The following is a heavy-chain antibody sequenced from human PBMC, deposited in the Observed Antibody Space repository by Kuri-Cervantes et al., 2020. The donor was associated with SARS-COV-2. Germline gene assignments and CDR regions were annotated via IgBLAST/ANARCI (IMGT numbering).Heavy chain of an antibody. CDR2: ISYDGSNK. CDR3: ARDLGVVVPAIDYGMDV. V-gene: IGHV3-30-3*01. D-gene: IGHD2-2*01. J-gene: IGHJ6*02. Sequence: GESLKISCAASGFNFSRTDMHWVRQAPGKGLEWVAVISYDGSNKYYADSVKGRFTISRDNSKNTLYLQMNSLRAGDTAVYYCARDLGVVVPAIDYGMDVWGQGTTVTVSS. CDR1: GFNFSRTD.